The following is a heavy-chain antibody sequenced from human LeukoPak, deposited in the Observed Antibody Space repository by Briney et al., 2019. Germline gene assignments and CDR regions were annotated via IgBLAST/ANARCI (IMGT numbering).Heavy chain of an antibody. CDR2: IKQDGSEK. V-gene: IGHV3-7*03. J-gene: IGHJ4*02. CDR3: AGGTGFIIKD. D-gene: IGHD3-9*01. Sequence: GGSLRLSCAASGFTFSSYWMNWVRRAPGKGLEWVANIKQDGSEKNYVDSVKGRFAISRDNAKNSLYLQMNNLRVEDTAMYYCAGGTGFIIKDWGQGTLVTVSS. CDR1: GFTFSSYW.